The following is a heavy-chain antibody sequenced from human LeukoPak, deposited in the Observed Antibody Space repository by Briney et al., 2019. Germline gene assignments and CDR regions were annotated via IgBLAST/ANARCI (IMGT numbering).Heavy chain of an antibody. CDR1: GFTFSSYS. Sequence: RAGGSLRLSCAASGFTFSSYSMNWVRQAPGKGLEWVSSISSSSSYIYYADSVKGRFTISRDNAKNSLYLQMNSLRAEDTAVYYCARFRRGIEYRYFDYWGQGTLVIVSS. CDR3: ARFRRGIEYRYFDY. J-gene: IGHJ4*02. V-gene: IGHV3-21*01. CDR2: ISSSSSYI. D-gene: IGHD2-2*01.